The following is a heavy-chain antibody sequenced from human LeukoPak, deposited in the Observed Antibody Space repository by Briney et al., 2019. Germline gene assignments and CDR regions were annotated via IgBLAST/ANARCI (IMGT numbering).Heavy chain of an antibody. J-gene: IGHJ3*02. CDR2: ITSSGSTI. CDR1: GFAFSDYY. V-gene: IGHV3-11*01. CDR3: ARDRSSGGAFDI. Sequence: PGGTLRLSCAGSGFAFSDYYMTWIRQAPGKGLEWISYITSSGSTIHYADSVEGRFTISRDNAKNSVYLEMNDLRLEDTALYYCARDRSSGGAFDIWGRGTMVTVSS. D-gene: IGHD3-10*01.